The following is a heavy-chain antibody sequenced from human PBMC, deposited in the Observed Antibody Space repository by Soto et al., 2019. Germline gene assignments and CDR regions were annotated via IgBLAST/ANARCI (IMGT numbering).Heavy chain of an antibody. CDR3: ARESGGTGSGWIDL. CDR2: IIPIFGTA. CDR1: GGPFSSYA. J-gene: IGHJ2*01. D-gene: IGHD3-10*01. V-gene: IGHV1-69*12. Sequence: QVQLVKSGAEVQKPGSSVKVSCKASGGPFSSYAISWVRQAPGQGLEWMGGIIPIFGTANYAQKFQGRVTSTADESTSTADMELSSLRSEDTAVYYCARESGGTGSGWIDLWCRGTLVTVSS.